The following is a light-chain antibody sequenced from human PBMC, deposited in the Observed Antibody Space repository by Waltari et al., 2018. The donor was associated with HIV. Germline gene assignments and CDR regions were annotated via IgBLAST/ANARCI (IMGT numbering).Light chain of an antibody. CDR1: HGIGNL. V-gene: IGKV1-9*01. CDR2: AAS. CDR3: QQLNSFLP. J-gene: IGKJ4*01. Sequence: DLQFTQSPSFLSASVGHRVPITCRASHGIGNLLAWYQQMPGKAPKLLIYAASTLHSEVPSRFSGSGSGTVFTLTISSLQPEDSAIYYCQQLNSFLPFGGGTQV.